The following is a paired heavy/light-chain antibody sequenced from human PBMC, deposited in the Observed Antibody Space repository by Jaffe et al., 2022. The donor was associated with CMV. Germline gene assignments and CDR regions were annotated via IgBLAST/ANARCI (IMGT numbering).Light chain of an antibody. J-gene: IGKJ3*01. CDR3: QQSYVTPPIT. CDR1: QSISSY. V-gene: IGKV1-39*01. CDR2: SAS. Sequence: DIQMTQSPSSLSASVGDRVTITCRASQSISSYLNWYQQKPGKAPKLLIYSASSLRSGVPSRFSGSGYGTDFTLTISSLQPEDFATYYCQQSYVTPPITFGPGTKVDVK.
Heavy chain of an antibody. D-gene: IGHD5-12*01. CDR1: GFSFSSYA. Sequence: EVQLLESGGGLVQPGESLRLSCAASGFSFSSYAMNWVRQAPGKGLEWVSSISGSADSTFYADSVKGRFTISRDNSKNTLYLQMNSLRAEDTAVYYCAKEGVKYSAYDSFHYWGQGTLVTVSS. V-gene: IGHV3-23*01. CDR2: ISGSADST. CDR3: AKEGVKYSAYDSFHY. J-gene: IGHJ4*02.